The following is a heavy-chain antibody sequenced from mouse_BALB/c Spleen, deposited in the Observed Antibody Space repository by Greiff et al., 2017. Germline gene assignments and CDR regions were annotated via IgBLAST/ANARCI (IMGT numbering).Heavy chain of an antibody. CDR3: ARSTGTEEY. V-gene: IGHV1-7*01. CDR1: GYTFTSYW. CDR2: INPSTGYT. Sequence: QVQLKQSGAELVKPGASVKMSCKASGYTFTSYWMHWVKQRPGQGLEWIGYINPSTGYTDYNQKVKDKATLTADKSSSTAYMQLSSLTSEDSAVYYCARSTGTEEYWGQGTTLTVSA. D-gene: IGHD4-1*01. J-gene: IGHJ2*01.